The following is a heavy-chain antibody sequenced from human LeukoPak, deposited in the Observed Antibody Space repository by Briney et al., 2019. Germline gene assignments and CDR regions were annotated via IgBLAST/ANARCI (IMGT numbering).Heavy chain of an antibody. CDR2: TIPNTGVT. Sequence: GASVEVSCKASGYTFTDYYIHWVRQAPGQGLEWMGWTIPNTGVTNYAQKFQGRVTMTRDTSISTAYMELSSLTSDDTAVYYCAKEAAAAGNNWFDPWGQGTLVTVFS. CDR1: GYTFTDYY. V-gene: IGHV1-2*02. D-gene: IGHD6-13*01. CDR3: AKEAAAAGNNWFDP. J-gene: IGHJ5*02.